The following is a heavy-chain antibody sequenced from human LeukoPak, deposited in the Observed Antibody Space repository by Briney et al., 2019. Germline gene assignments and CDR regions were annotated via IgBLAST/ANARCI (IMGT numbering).Heavy chain of an antibody. Sequence: SETLSLTWTVSGGSITRYYWSWIRQPPRKGLAWDGYILYSGSTNYNPTPNNPVTKSVNTSKNQFSLKLTSVTAANTAVYYCARTARFLGEFDSWGQGTLVTVSS. CDR2: ILYSGST. CDR3: ARTARFLGEFDS. CDR1: GGSITRYY. J-gene: IGHJ4*02. V-gene: IGHV4-59*01. D-gene: IGHD3-10*01.